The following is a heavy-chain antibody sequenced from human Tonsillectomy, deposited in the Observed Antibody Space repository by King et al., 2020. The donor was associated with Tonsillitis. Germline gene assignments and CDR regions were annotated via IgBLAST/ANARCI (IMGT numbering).Heavy chain of an antibody. V-gene: IGHV3-11*01. Sequence: QLVQSGGGLVKPGGSLRLSCAASGFMFSDFYMSWIRQAPGKGLEWVSYISSRDATTYYADSVKGRFTISRDNAKNSLYLQMNSLRVEDTAVYYCARDTYYSDNTYDYWGQGTLVTVSS. CDR3: ARDTYYSDNTYDY. J-gene: IGHJ4*02. CDR2: ISSRDATT. CDR1: GFMFSDFY. D-gene: IGHD3-22*01.